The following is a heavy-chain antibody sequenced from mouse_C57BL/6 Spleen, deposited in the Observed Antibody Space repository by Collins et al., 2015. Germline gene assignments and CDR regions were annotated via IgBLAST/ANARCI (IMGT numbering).Heavy chain of an antibody. J-gene: IGHJ2*01. CDR3: ARGDDGYFGYFDY. D-gene: IGHD2-3*01. CDR1: GFTFSTYA. V-gene: IGHV5-6-5*01. Sequence: EVKLVEVWGGLVKPGGSLKLSCAASGFTFSTYAMSWVRQTPEKRLEWVASISSGGSIYYPDSVKGRFTISRDNARNILYLQMSSLRSEDTAMYYCARGDDGYFGYFDYWGQGTTLTVSS. CDR2: ISSGGSI.